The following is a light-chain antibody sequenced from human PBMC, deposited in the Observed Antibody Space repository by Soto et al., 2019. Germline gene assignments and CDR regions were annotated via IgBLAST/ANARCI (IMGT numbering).Light chain of an antibody. CDR3: CSYAGSSTP. CDR2: EGS. J-gene: IGLJ3*02. CDR1: SSDVGSYNP. Sequence: QSALTQPAPVSGSPGQSITISCTGTSSDVGSYNPVSWYQQHPGKAPTPRIYEGSQRPSGVSNRFAGSKSGNTASLTISGVQAEDEADYYCCSYAGSSTPFGGGTKLTVL. V-gene: IGLV2-23*01.